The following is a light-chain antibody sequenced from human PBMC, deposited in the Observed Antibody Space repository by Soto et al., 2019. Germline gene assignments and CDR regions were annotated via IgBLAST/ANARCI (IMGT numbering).Light chain of an antibody. Sequence: EIVLTQSPGTLSLSPGERAALSCRASETISDGSLAWYQQKSGQAPRLLIYGASSRATDIPDRFSGSGSGTDFTLTISRLEPEDFAVYSCQQYGTPPPRFGQGTKVEIK. CDR3: QQYGTPPPR. CDR2: GAS. V-gene: IGKV3-20*01. J-gene: IGKJ1*01. CDR1: ETISDGS.